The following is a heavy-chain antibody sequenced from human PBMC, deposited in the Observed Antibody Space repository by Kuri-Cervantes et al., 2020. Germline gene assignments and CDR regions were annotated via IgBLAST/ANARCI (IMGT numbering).Heavy chain of an antibody. J-gene: IGHJ4*02. V-gene: IGHV3-53*01. CDR1: GFTVSSNY. CDR3: ARMGMGSVMVRGVRSHYYFDY. D-gene: IGHD3-10*01. Sequence: GGSLRLSCAASGFTVSSNYMSWVRQAPGKGLEWVSVIYSGGSTYYADSVKGRFTISRDNSKNTLYLQMNSLRAEDTAVYYCARMGMGSVMVRGVRSHYYFDYWGQGTLVTSPQ. CDR2: IYSGGST.